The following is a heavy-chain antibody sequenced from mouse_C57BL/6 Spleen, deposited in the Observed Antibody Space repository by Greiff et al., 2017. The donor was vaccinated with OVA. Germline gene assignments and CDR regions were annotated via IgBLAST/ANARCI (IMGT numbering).Heavy chain of an antibody. Sequence: QVQLKQSGAELVKPGASVKISCKASGYAFSSYWMNWVKQRPGKGLEWIGQIYPGDGDTNYNGKFKGKATLTADKSSSTAYMQLSSLTSEDSAVYFCARSYYSNYGGSMDYWGQGTSVTVSS. CDR3: ARSYYSNYGGSMDY. J-gene: IGHJ4*01. V-gene: IGHV1-80*01. CDR1: GYAFSSYW. D-gene: IGHD2-5*01. CDR2: IYPGDGDT.